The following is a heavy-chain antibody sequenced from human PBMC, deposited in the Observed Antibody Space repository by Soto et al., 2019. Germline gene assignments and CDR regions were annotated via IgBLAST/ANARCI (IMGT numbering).Heavy chain of an antibody. V-gene: IGHV3-23*01. Sequence: EVQLLESGGGLVQPGGSLRLSCAASGLTFSLYAMTWVRKAPGKGLEWVSAISGSGSSTYYADSVKGRFTTSRDNSKNTLFLQMDSLRSEDTAVYYCAKDPGYSNYYGIDVWGQGTTVTVSS. CDR1: GLTFSLYA. CDR2: ISGSGSST. CDR3: AKDPGYSNYYGIDV. D-gene: IGHD4-4*01. J-gene: IGHJ6*02.